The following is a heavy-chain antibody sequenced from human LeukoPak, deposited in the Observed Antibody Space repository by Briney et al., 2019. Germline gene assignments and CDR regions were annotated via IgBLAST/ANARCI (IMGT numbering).Heavy chain of an antibody. CDR1: GGSISGGGYY. V-gene: IGHV4-31*03. Sequence: SETLSLTSTVSGGSISGGGYYWSWIRQHPGKGLEWIGYIYYSGSTYYNPSLKSRVTISVDTSKNQFSLKLSSVTAADTAVYYCAREARAYSSSWYYYYYRMDVWGQGTTVTVSS. J-gene: IGHJ6*02. CDR2: IYYSGST. CDR3: AREARAYSSSWYYYYYRMDV. D-gene: IGHD6-13*01.